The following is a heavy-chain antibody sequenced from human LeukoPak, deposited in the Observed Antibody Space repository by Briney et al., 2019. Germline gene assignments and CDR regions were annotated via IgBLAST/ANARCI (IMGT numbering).Heavy chain of an antibody. CDR2: IIPIFGTA. J-gene: IGHJ4*02. CDR3: ARDLSLLPADY. CDR1: GGTFSSYA. Sequence: SVKVSCKASGGTFSSYAINWVRQAPGQGLEWMGGIIPIFGTANYAQKFQDRVTITADESTSTAYMELRSLRSDDTAVYYCARDLSLLPADYWGQGTLVTVSS. V-gene: IGHV1-69*13. D-gene: IGHD1-26*01.